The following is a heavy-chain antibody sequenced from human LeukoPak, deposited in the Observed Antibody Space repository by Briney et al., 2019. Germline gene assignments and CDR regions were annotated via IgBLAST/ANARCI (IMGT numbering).Heavy chain of an antibody. CDR2: INPNSGGT. D-gene: IGHD6-6*01. CDR1: VYTLTGHY. CDR3: ARAGTSSSPLHFDY. J-gene: IGHJ4*02. Sequence: GASVKVSCKASVYTLTGHYIRWVRQAPGQGLDYMGWINPNSGGTNYAQKFQGRVTMTRDTSINTAYMELSSLKSDDTAVYYCARAGTSSSPLHFDYWGQGTLVTVSS. V-gene: IGHV1-2*02.